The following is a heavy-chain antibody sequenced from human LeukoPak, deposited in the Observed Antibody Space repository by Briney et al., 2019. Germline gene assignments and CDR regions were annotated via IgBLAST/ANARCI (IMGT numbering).Heavy chain of an antibody. Sequence: SETLSLTCTVSGGSISSYYWSWIRQPPGKGREGIGYIYYSGSTNYNPSLKSRVTISVDTSKNQFSLKLSSVTAADTAVYYCARNLRRYYFDYWGQGTLVTVSS. CDR2: IYYSGST. CDR3: ARNLRRYYFDY. D-gene: IGHD1-14*01. V-gene: IGHV4-59*01. J-gene: IGHJ4*02. CDR1: GGSISSYY.